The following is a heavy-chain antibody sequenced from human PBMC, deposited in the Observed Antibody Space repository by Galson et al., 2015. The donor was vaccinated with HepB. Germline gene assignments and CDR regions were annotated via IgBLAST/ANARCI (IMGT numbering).Heavy chain of an antibody. J-gene: IGHJ4*02. V-gene: IGHV3-30*04. CDR3: ARVDIVVGGFDY. Sequence: SLRLSCAASGFTFSSYAMHWVRQAPGKGLEWVAVISHDGSNKYYADSVKGRFTISRDNSKNTLYLQMNSLRAEDTAVYYCARVDIVVGGFDYWGQGTLVTVSS. D-gene: IGHD2-2*01. CDR2: ISHDGSNK. CDR1: GFTFSSYA.